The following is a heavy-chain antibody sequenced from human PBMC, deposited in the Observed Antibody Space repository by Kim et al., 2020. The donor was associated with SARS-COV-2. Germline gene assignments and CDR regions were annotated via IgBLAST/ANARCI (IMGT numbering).Heavy chain of an antibody. CDR2: ISYDGSNK. CDR3: AREGRLIDAFDI. D-gene: IGHD3-16*02. V-gene: IGHV3-30*04. J-gene: IGHJ3*02. Sequence: GGSLRLSCAASGFTFSSYAMHWVRQAPGKGLEWVAVISYDGSNKYYADSVKGRFTISRDNSKNTLYLQMNSLRAEDTAVYYCAREGRLIDAFDIWGQGTMVTVSS. CDR1: GFTFSSYA.